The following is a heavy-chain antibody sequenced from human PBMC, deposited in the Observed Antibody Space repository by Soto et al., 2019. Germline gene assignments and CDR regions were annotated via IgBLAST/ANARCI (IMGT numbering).Heavy chain of an antibody. V-gene: IGHV4-34*01. Sequence: PSETLSLTCAVYGGSFSGYYWSWIRQPPGKGLEWIGEINHSGSTNYNPSLKSRVTISVDTSKNQFSLKLSSVTAADTAVYYCARGQGVVLMVYASSAFGIWGQGTMVTVSS. J-gene: IGHJ3*02. CDR3: ARGQGVVLMVYASSAFGI. D-gene: IGHD2-8*01. CDR2: INHSGST. CDR1: GGSFSGYY.